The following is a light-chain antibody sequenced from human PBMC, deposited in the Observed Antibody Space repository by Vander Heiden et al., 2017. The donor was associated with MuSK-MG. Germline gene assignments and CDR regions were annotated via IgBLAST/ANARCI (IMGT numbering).Light chain of an antibody. J-gene: IGLJ1*01. CDR1: NSDIGGFNY. CDR3: TSYSSSSTLYV. V-gene: IGLV2-14*03. CDR2: DVN. Sequence: QSALTQPASVSGSPGQSITISCTGTNSDIGGFNYVSWNQQYPGKAPKLIIYDVNKRPSGSLTISGLQAEDEADYFCTSYSSSSTLYVFGTGTRVTVL.